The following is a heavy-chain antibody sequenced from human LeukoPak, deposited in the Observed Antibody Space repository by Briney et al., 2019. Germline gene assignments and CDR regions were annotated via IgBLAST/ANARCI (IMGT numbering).Heavy chain of an antibody. CDR3: ARSGYYYGMDV. CDR1: GGTFSCYA. J-gene: IGHJ6*02. V-gene: IGHV1-69*13. Sequence: ASVKVSCKASGGTFSCYAISCLRQAPGQGLEWMGGIIPIFGTANYAQKFQGRVTITADESTSTAYMELSSLRSEDTAVYYCARSGYYYGMDVWGQGTTVTVSS. CDR2: IIPIFGTA.